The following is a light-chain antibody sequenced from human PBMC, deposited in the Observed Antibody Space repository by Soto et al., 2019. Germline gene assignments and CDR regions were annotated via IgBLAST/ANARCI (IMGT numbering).Light chain of an antibody. Sequence: ETVITQSPATLSLSPGERATLSCRASRDISNNLAWYQQKPGQAARLLIYGASSRETGIPARFIGSGSGTEFTLTISSLQSEDFAFYYCQQHNDWTLTFGGGTKVDIK. CDR2: GAS. J-gene: IGKJ4*01. CDR1: RDISNN. CDR3: QQHNDWTLT. V-gene: IGKV3-15*01.